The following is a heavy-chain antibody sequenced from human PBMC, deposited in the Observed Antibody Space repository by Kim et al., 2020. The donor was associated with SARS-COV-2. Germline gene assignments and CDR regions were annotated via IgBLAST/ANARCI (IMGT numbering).Heavy chain of an antibody. V-gene: IGHV3-74*01. CDR2: INSDATST. CDR3: AREGVPSSRAFVF. CDR1: GFTFSNYW. D-gene: IGHD6-6*01. J-gene: IGHJ3*01. Sequence: GGSLRLSCAASGFTFSNYWMHWVRQAPGKGLVWVARINSDATSTAYADSVKGRFTISRDNDNNTLYLHMHILRAENAAAYYCAREGVPSSRAFVFCGKGT.